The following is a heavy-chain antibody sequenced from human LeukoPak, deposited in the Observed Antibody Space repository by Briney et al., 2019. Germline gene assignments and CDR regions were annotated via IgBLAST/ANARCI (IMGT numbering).Heavy chain of an antibody. CDR3: TGYRDYDILTGYYELFDY. CDR1: GFTFSSYA. CDR2: ISYDGSNK. V-gene: IGHV3-30*04. D-gene: IGHD3-9*01. Sequence: GGSLRLSCAASGFTFSSYAMHWVRQAPGKGLEWVAVISYDGSNKYYADSVKGRFTISRDNSKNTLYLQTNSLRAEDTAVYYCTGYRDYDILTGYYELFDYWGQGTLVTVSS. J-gene: IGHJ4*02.